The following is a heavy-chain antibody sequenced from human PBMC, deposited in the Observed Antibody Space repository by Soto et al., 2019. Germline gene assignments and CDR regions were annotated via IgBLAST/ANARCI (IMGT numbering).Heavy chain of an antibody. J-gene: IGHJ4*02. CDR3: AHRRSAIAAAGTTPGVSFDY. D-gene: IGHD6-13*01. V-gene: IGHV2-5*01. CDR2: IYWNDDK. Sequence: SGPTLVNPTQTLTLTCTFSGFSLSTSGVGVGWIRQPPGKALEWLALIYWNDDKRYSPSLKSRLTITKDTSKNQVVLTMTNMDPVDTATYYCAHRRSAIAAAGTTPGVSFDYWGQGNLVTVSS. CDR1: GFSLSTSGVG.